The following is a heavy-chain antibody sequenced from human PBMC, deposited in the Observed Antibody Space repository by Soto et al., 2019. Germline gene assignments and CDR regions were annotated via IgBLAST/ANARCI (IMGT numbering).Heavy chain of an antibody. CDR2: IWYDGSNK. J-gene: IGHJ6*02. D-gene: IGHD3-10*01. CDR1: GFTFSSYG. Sequence: QVQLVESGGGVVQPGRSLRLSCAASGFTFSSYGMHWVRQAPGKGLEWVAVIWYDGSNKYYADSVKGRFTISRDNSKNKLYLHMNSLRAEDTAVYYCATYVYGSGRYYYYYYGMDVWGQGTTVTVSS. V-gene: IGHV3-33*01. CDR3: ATYVYGSGRYYYYYYGMDV.